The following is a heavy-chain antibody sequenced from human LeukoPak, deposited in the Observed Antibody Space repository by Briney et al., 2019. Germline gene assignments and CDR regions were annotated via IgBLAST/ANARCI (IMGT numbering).Heavy chain of an antibody. CDR1: GGSISSYY. V-gene: IGHV4-59*08. D-gene: IGHD4-17*01. CDR3: ARTTPDFGDIDY. J-gene: IGHJ4*02. Sequence: SETLSLTCTVSGGSISSYYWSWIRQPPGKGLEWIGYIYYSGSTNYNPSLKSRVTISVDTSKNQFSLKLSSVTAADTAVYYCARTTPDFGDIDYWGQGTLVTVSS. CDR2: IYYSGST.